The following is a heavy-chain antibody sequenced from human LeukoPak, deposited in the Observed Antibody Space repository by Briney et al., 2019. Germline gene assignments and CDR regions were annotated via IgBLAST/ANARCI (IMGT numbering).Heavy chain of an antibody. CDR1: GGSIRSSTYY. J-gene: IGHJ4*02. Sequence: PSETLSLTCTVSGGSIRSSTYYWGWIRQPPGKGLVWIGSMYYTGSTYYSPSLKSRVTISVDTSKNQFSLKLSSVTAADTAVYYCARQSDSSGWSTYGYWGQGTLVTVSS. CDR3: ARQSDSSGWSTYGY. V-gene: IGHV4-39*01. CDR2: MYYTGST. D-gene: IGHD6-19*01.